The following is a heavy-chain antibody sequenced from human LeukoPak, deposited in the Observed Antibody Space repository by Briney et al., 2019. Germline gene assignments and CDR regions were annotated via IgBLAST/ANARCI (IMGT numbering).Heavy chain of an antibody. J-gene: IGHJ6*03. CDR1: GYTFTSYG. CDR2: INPNSGGT. Sequence: ASVKVSCKASGYTFTSYGISWVRQAPGQGLEWMGWINPNSGGTNYAQKFQGRVTMTRDTSISTAYMELSRLRSDDTAVYYCARDRRGYSGYVAYYYYYMDVWGKGTTVTISS. V-gene: IGHV1-2*02. CDR3: ARDRRGYSGYVAYYYYYMDV. D-gene: IGHD5-12*01.